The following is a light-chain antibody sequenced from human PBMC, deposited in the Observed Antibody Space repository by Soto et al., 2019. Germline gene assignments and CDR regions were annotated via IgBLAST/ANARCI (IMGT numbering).Light chain of an antibody. CDR3: QQSYRTPT. CDR2: AAS. CDR1: QSISVW. J-gene: IGKJ4*01. V-gene: IGKV1-39*01. Sequence: DIQMTQSPSTLSASVGDRVTITFRASQSISVWLAWYQQKPGKAPKLLIYAASNLQSGVPSRFGGSGSGTDFTFTITSLQPEDFATYYCQQSYRTPTFGGGTKVDIK.